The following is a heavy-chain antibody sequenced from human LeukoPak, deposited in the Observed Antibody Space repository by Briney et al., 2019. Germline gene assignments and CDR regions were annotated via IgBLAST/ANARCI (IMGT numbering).Heavy chain of an antibody. CDR2: ISGSGGST. V-gene: IGHV3-23*01. Sequence: PGGSLRLSCAASGFTFRSDWMHWVRQPPGKGLEWVSAISGSGGSTYYADSVKGRFTISRDNSKNTLYLQMNSLRAEDTAVYYCAKAVYYYGSGSFDYWGQGTLVTVSS. D-gene: IGHD3-10*01. J-gene: IGHJ4*02. CDR3: AKAVYYYGSGSFDY. CDR1: GFTFRSDW.